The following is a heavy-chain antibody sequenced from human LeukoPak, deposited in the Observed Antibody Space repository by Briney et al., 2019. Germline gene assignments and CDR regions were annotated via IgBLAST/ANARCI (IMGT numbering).Heavy chain of an antibody. D-gene: IGHD3-9*01. CDR3: ARDRGYDILTGYYFDY. CDR2: IWYDGSNK. V-gene: IGHV3-33*01. Sequence: PGGSLRLSCAASGFTFSSYGMHWVRQAPGKGLEWVAVIWYDGSNKYYADSVKGRFTISRDNSKNTLYLQMNGLRAEDTAVYYCARDRGYDILTGYYFDYWGQGTLVTVSS. CDR1: GFTFSSYG. J-gene: IGHJ4*02.